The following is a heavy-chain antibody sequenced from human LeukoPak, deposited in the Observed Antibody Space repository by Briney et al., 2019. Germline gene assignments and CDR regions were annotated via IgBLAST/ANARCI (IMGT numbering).Heavy chain of an antibody. Sequence: GESLKISCKGSGYSFTSYWIGLVRQMPGKGLEWMGIIYPGDSDTRYGPSFQGQVTISADNSISTAYLQWSSLKASDTAMYYCARPLIRSSTSCYGFWGQGTMVTVSS. CDR3: ARPLIRSSTSCYGF. V-gene: IGHV5-51*01. J-gene: IGHJ3*01. CDR2: IYPGDSDT. CDR1: GYSFTSYW. D-gene: IGHD2-2*01.